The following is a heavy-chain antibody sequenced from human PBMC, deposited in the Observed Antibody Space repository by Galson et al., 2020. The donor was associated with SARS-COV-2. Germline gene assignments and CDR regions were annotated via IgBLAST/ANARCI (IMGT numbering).Heavy chain of an antibody. CDR1: GFTFSSYA. Sequence: GESLKISCAASGFTFSSYAMSWVRQAPGKGLEWVSAISGSGGSTYYADSVKGRFTISRDNSKNTLYLQMNSLRAEDTAVYYCAKDRQLWLKGAFDIWGQGTMVTVSS. V-gene: IGHV3-23*01. D-gene: IGHD5-18*01. J-gene: IGHJ3*02. CDR3: AKDRQLWLKGAFDI. CDR2: ISGSGGST.